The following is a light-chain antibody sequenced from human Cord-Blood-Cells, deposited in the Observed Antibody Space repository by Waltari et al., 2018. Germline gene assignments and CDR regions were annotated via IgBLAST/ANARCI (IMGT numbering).Light chain of an antibody. CDR2: RNN. V-gene: IGLV1-47*01. Sequence: QSVLTQPPSASGTPGQRVTISCSGSSSNIGSNYLYWYQQLPGPAPKLLTYRNNQRPSGVPDRFSGSKSGTSASLAISGLRSEDEADYYCAAWDDSLSGWVFGGGTKLTVL. J-gene: IGLJ3*02. CDR3: AAWDDSLSGWV. CDR1: SSNIGSNY.